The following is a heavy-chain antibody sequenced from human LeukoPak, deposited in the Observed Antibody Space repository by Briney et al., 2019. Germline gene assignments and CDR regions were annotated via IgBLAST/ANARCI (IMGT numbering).Heavy chain of an antibody. V-gene: IGHV4-61*02. J-gene: IGHJ3*02. D-gene: IGHD3-9*01. CDR3: ARHGRAHGYYDILTGYIMGGDAFDI. CDR2: IYASGST. Sequence: PSETLSLTCTVSGGSLSSGSDYWSWIRQSAGRGLEWSGRIYASGSTNYNPSLKSRVTISVDTSKNQFSLKLSSVTAADTAVYYCARHGRAHGYYDILTGYIMGGDAFDIWGQGTMVTVSS. CDR1: GGSLSSGSDY.